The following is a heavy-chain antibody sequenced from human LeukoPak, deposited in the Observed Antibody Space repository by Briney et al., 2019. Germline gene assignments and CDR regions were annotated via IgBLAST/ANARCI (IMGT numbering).Heavy chain of an antibody. J-gene: IGHJ4*02. D-gene: IGHD6-19*01. V-gene: IGHV1-18*04. CDR1: GYTFTGYY. CDR3: ARDPHEFSSGWSHFNY. CDR2: ISTYNGNT. Sequence: ASVKVSCKASGYTFTGYYIHWVRQAPGQGLEWMGWISTYNGNTNYAQKLQGRVTMTTDTSTSTAYLELRSLKSDDTAFYYCARDPHEFSSGWSHFNYWGQGTLVTVSS.